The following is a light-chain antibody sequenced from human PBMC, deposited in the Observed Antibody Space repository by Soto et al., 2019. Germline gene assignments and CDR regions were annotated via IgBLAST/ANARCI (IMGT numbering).Light chain of an antibody. CDR3: QQSYDTRMYT. CDR1: QSVTNY. J-gene: IGKJ2*01. CDR2: SAS. V-gene: IGKV1-39*01. Sequence: DIQMTQSPSSLSASVGDRVTITCRASQSVTNYLNWYQQKPGKAPILLFYSASTLQSGVPSRFSGSGSGTDFTLTISTLQPEDFATYFCQQSYDTRMYTFGQGTKLEI.